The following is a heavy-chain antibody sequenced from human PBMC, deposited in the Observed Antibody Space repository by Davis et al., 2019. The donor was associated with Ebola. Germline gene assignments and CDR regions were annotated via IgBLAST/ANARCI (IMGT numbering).Heavy chain of an antibody. CDR1: GGSISSGDYY. D-gene: IGHD4-23*01. J-gene: IGHJ5*02. Sequence: PSETLSLTCTVSGGSISSGDYYWSWIRQPPGKGLEWIGYIYYSGSTYYNPSLKSRVTISVDKSKNQFSLKLSSVTAADTAVYYCARDWATTVVNERSRFDPWGQGTLVTVSS. CDR3: ARDWATTVVNERSRFDP. V-gene: IGHV4-30-4*01. CDR2: IYYSGST.